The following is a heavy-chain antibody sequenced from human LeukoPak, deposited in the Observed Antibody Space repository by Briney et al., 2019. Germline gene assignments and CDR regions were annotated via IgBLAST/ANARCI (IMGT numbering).Heavy chain of an antibody. CDR2: INYSGST. CDR1: GGSISSSNYY. V-gene: IGHV4-39*01. D-gene: IGHD6-6*01. J-gene: IGHJ5*02. Sequence: SETLSLTCTVSGGSISSSNYYWSWIRQPLGKGLEWIGSINYSGSTYYNPSLESRVTISVDTSKNQFSLKLSSVTAADTAVYYCGRYSDSSGWFDPWGQGTLVTVSS. CDR3: GRYSDSSGWFDP.